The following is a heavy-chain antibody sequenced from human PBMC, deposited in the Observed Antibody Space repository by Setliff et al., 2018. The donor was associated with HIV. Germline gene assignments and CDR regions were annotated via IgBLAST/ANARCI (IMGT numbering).Heavy chain of an antibody. J-gene: IGHJ4*02. CDR2: INPYTRDT. CDR1: GYPFNDYY. Sequence: ASVKVSCKASGYPFNDYYIHWVRQAPGQGLEWMAWINPYTRDTNYAQKFQGRVTVTRDTSISTIYMELSGLRSDDTAVYYCARDRDHDFDHWGQGTLVTVSS. CDR3: ARDRDHDFDH. V-gene: IGHV1-2*02.